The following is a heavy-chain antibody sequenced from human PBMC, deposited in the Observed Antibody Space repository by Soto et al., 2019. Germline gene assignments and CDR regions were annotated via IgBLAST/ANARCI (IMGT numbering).Heavy chain of an antibody. CDR2: INAGNGNT. CDR3: ARGSGYYYWDDY. V-gene: IGHV1-3*01. CDR1: GYTFTSYG. Sequence: ASVKVSCKASGYTFTSYGISWVRQAPGQRLEWMGWINAGNGNTKYSQKFQGRVTITRDTSASTAYMELSSLRSEDTAVYYCARGSGYYYWDDYRGQGTLVTVSS. D-gene: IGHD3-22*01. J-gene: IGHJ4*02.